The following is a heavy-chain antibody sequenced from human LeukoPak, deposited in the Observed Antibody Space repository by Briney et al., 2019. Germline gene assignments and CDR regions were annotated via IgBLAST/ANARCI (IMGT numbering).Heavy chain of an antibody. V-gene: IGHV4-59*11. CDR2: IYYSGST. CDR1: GASISRHY. J-gene: IGHJ6*03. CDR3: ARETSQKGAHYMDV. D-gene: IGHD3-16*01. Sequence: PSETLSLTCTVSGASISRHYWSWIRQPPGKGLEWIGYIYYSGSTNYKSSLKSRVTISVDTSKNQFSLKLSSVTAADTAVYYCARETSQKGAHYMDVWGKGTTVTISS.